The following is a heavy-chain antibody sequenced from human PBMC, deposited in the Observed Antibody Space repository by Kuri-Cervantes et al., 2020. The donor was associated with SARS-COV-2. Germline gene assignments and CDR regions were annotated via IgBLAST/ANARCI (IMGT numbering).Heavy chain of an antibody. J-gene: IGHJ3*02. Sequence: GGSLRLSCAASGFTFSSYDMHWVRQATGKGLEWVSAIGTAGDTYYPGSVKGRFTVSRENAKNSLYLQMNSLGAGDTAVYYCAREASISSTGAFDIWGQGTVVTVSS. V-gene: IGHV3-13*01. D-gene: IGHD6-6*01. CDR2: IGTAGDT. CDR1: GFTFSSYD. CDR3: AREASISSTGAFDI.